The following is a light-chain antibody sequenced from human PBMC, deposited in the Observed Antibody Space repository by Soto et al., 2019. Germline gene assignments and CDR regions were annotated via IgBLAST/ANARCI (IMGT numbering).Light chain of an antibody. Sequence: QSALTQPPSASGSPGQSVTISCTGTSSDVGGYNYVSWYQQHPGKAPKLMIYEVSKRPSGVPDRFSGSKSGNTASLTVSGLQAEDEDDYYCSSYGGSTEVFGGGTQLTVL. CDR2: EVS. J-gene: IGLJ2*01. CDR1: SSDVGGYNY. V-gene: IGLV2-8*01. CDR3: SSYGGSTEV.